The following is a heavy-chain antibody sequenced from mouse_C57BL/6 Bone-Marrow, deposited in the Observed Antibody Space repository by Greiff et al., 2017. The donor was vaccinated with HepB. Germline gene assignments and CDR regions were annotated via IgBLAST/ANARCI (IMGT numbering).Heavy chain of an antibody. D-gene: IGHD2-2*01. CDR2: IYPGSGNT. V-gene: IGHV1-66*01. J-gene: IGHJ2*01. CDR3: ATGGVTTTVLFDY. Sequence: VQLQQSGPELVKPGASVKISCKASGYSFTSYYIHWVKQRPGQGLEWIGWIYPGSGNTKYNEKFKGKATLTADKSSSTAYMQLSSLTSEDAAVYYCATGGVTTTVLFDYWGQGTTLTVSS. CDR1: GYSFTSYY.